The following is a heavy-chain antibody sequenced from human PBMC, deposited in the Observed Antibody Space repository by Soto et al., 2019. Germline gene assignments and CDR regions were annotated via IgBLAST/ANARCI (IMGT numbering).Heavy chain of an antibody. D-gene: IGHD3-22*01. Sequence: GGSLRLSCAASGFTFSSYAMSWVRQAPGKGLERVSAISGSGGSTYYADSVKGRFTISRDNSKNTLYLQMNSLRAEDTAVYYCATRAYYYDSSGYFDYWGQGTLVTVSS. J-gene: IGHJ4*02. CDR2: ISGSGGST. CDR3: ATRAYYYDSSGYFDY. V-gene: IGHV3-23*01. CDR1: GFTFSSYA.